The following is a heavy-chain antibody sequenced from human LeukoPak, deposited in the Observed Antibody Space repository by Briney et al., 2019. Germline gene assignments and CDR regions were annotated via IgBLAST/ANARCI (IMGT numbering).Heavy chain of an antibody. CDR1: GYTSPNYA. CDR3: ASVAYCGGDCYGGYGMDV. D-gene: IGHD2-21*02. J-gene: IGHJ6*04. Sequence: ASVKVSCKVFGYTSPNYAVSWVRQAPGQGLEWMGWVGAYNGDTKYTQNLQDRVTMVRDTSTSTAYMALSSLRSDDTAVYYCASVAYCGGDCYGGYGMDVWGKGTTVTVSS. CDR2: VGAYNGDT. V-gene: IGHV1-18*01.